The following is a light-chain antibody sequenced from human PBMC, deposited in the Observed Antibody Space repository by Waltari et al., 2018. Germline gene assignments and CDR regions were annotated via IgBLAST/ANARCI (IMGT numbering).Light chain of an antibody. Sequence: QSXXTQPASVSGSPGQSITXSCTGTSXXXXXYNYVSWYQQHPGKAPKLMIYEVSNRPSGVSNRFSGSKSGNTASLXISGLQAXDEADYYCSXXTSSSTXXFXTGTKVTVL. CDR1: SXXXXXYNY. CDR3: SXXTSSSTXX. J-gene: IGLJ1*01. CDR2: EVS. V-gene: IGLV2-14*01.